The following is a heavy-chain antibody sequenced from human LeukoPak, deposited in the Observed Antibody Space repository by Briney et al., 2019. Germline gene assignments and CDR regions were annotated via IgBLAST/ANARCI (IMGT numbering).Heavy chain of an antibody. CDR1: GGSFSAYY. Sequence: PSETLSLTCVVYGGSFSAYYWNWIRQPPGKGLEWIGEINHSGSTNYKPSLKSRVTLSVDTSKNQFSLKLSSVTAADTAVYYCARESGAFSPFGFWGQGTLVTVSS. D-gene: IGHD1-26*01. V-gene: IGHV4-34*01. CDR3: ARESGAFSPFGF. J-gene: IGHJ1*01. CDR2: INHSGST.